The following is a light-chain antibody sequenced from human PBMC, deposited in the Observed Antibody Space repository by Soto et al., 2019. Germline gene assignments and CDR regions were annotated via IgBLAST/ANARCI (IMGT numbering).Light chain of an antibody. CDR1: QSITTW. CDR3: QHYKMYSPWT. V-gene: IGKV1-5*01. J-gene: IGKJ1*01. CDR2: DVS. Sequence: DIQMTQSPSTLSACVGDSATITCRASQSITTWLAWYQQRPGKAPKLLIYDVSSLQSGVSSRFSGSGSGTEFTLTISSLQPDDFATYYCQHYKMYSPWTFGQGTKVDIK.